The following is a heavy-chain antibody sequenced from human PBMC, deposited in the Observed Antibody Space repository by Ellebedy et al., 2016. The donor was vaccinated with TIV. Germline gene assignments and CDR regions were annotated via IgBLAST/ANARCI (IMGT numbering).Heavy chain of an antibody. CDR3: ARTPRIAARYTYEY. CDR1: GYTFTSYY. Sequence: ASVKVSCXASGYTFTSYYLHWVRQAPGQRLEWMGIINPSDGDTRYAQKSQGRVTMTRDTSTSRVYMELSSLRSDDAAVYYCARTPRIAARYTYEYWGQGTLVTVSS. J-gene: IGHJ4*02. D-gene: IGHD6-6*01. V-gene: IGHV1-46*01. CDR2: INPSDGDT.